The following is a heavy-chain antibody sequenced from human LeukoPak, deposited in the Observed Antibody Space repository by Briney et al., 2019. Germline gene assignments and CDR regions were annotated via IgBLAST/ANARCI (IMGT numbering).Heavy chain of an antibody. CDR2: IYPANSDT. J-gene: IGHJ5*02. V-gene: IGHV5-51*01. Sequence: GESLKISCKASGYSFTNYWIGWVRQMPGKGLEWMAIIYPANSDTRYSASFQGQVTISADRSITTTYLEWSSLKASDTAIYYCARERESGSSWFDPWGQGTLVTVSS. D-gene: IGHD3-10*01. CDR1: GYSFTNYW. CDR3: ARERESGSSWFDP.